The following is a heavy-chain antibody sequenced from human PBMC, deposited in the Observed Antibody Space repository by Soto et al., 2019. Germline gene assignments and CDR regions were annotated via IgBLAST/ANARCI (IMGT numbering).Heavy chain of an antibody. CDR1: VFTFSIYA. CDR3: ARDEMRGIGPREASFTFDI. J-gene: IGHJ3*02. D-gene: IGHD3-16*02. V-gene: IGHV3-30-3*01. CDR2: ISYDGSNK. Sequence: GGSLRLSCASSVFTFSIYAMHWVRQAPGKGLEWVAVISYDGSNKYYADSVKGRFTISRDNSKNTLYLQMNSLRAEDTAVYYCARDEMRGIGPREASFTFDIWGQGTMVTVSS.